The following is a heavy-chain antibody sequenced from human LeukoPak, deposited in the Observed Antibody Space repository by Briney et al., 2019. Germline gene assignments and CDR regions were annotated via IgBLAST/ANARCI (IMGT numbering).Heavy chain of an antibody. J-gene: IGHJ4*02. D-gene: IGHD5-18*01. CDR1: GFTFSDYY. CDR2: ISTSGNII. Sequence: GGSLRLSCAASGFTFSDYYMSWIRQAPGKGLEWVSYISTSGNIIYYADSVRGRFTVSRDNAKNSLYLQMNSLRAEDTAVYYCARDDNSYGLDYWGQGTLVTVSS. CDR3: ARDDNSYGLDY. V-gene: IGHV3-11*01.